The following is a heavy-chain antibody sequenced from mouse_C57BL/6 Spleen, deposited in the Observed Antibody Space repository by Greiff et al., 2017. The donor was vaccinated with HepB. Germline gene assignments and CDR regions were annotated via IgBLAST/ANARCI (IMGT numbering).Heavy chain of an antibody. CDR3: ARRRDLSFDV. CDR2: ISDGGSYT. J-gene: IGHJ1*03. CDR1: GFTFSSYA. Sequence: EVQRVESGGGLVKPGGSLKLSCAASGFTFSSYAMSWVRQTPEKRLEWVATISDGGSYTYYPDNVKGRFTISRDNAKNNLYLQMSHLKSEDTAMYYCARRRDLSFDVWGTGTTVTVSS. V-gene: IGHV5-4*01.